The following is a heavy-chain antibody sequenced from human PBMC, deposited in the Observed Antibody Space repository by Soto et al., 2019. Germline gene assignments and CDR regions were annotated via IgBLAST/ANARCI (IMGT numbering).Heavy chain of an antibody. V-gene: IGHV1-18*01. J-gene: IGHJ4*02. CDR1: GYTFTNYA. CDR2: ISAYNGNT. CDR3: ARAWFGDFVYYSDD. D-gene: IGHD3-10*01. Sequence: ASVKVSCKASGYTFTNYAISWVRQAPGQGLEWMGWISAYNGNTNYAQKLQGRVTMTTDTSTSSASMELRSLRSDDTAVYYCARAWFGDFVYYSDDWGQGTRVTVAS.